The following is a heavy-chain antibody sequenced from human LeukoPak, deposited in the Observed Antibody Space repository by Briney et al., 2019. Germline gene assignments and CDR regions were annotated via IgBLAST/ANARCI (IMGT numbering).Heavy chain of an antibody. Sequence: SQTLSLTCTVSGGSISSGSYYWSWIRQPAGKGLEWIGRIYTSGSTNYNPSLKSRVTISVDTSKNQFSLKLSSVTAADTAVYYCARDGPRGYGYGYNAFDIWGQGTMVTVSS. CDR3: ARDGPRGYGYGYNAFDI. J-gene: IGHJ3*02. CDR1: GGSISSGSYY. D-gene: IGHD5-18*01. V-gene: IGHV4-61*02. CDR2: IYTSGST.